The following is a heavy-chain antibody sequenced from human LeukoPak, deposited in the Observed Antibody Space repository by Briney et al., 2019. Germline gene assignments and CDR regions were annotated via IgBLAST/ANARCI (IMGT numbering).Heavy chain of an antibody. J-gene: IGHJ4*02. CDR3: AKVLPRYYDSSGYYEAFDY. CDR1: GFTFSSYS. V-gene: IGHV3-21*04. Sequence: GGSLRLSCAASGFTFSSYSMNWVRQAPGKGLEWVSSISSSSSYIYYADSVKGRFTISRDNAKNTLYLQMNSLRAEDTAVYYCAKVLPRYYDSSGYYEAFDYWGQGTLVTVSS. CDR2: ISSSSSYI. D-gene: IGHD3-22*01.